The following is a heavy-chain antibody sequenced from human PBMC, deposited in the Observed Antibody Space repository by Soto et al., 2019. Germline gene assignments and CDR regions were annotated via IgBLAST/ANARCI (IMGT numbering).Heavy chain of an antibody. D-gene: IGHD6-13*01. CDR1: GLKCGNHG. V-gene: IGHV3-21*01. CDR3: ARVSAAAANSDY. J-gene: IGHJ4*02. Sequence: PGGFHRLCCAAAGLKCGNHGRNWVSQAPGKGLEWVSSISSSSSYIYYADSVKGRFTISRDNAKNSLYLQMNSLRAEDTAVYYCARVSAAAANSDYWGQGTLVTVSS. CDR2: ISSSSSYI.